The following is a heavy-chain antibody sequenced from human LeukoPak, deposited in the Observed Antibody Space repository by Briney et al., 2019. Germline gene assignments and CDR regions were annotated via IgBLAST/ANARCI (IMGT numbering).Heavy chain of an antibody. J-gene: IGHJ4*02. V-gene: IGHV3-33*05. Sequence: GGSLRLSCAASGLTFTFSTSGIHWVRQAPGKGLEWVALIQYDGSEKYYADSVKGRCTTSRDSSKNTVYLQMNSLTGEDTAIYYCAREGGTIEIGEFDYWGQGTLVTVSS. D-gene: IGHD3-16*02. CDR3: AREGGTIEIGEFDY. CDR2: IQYDGSEK. CDR1: GLTFTFSTSG.